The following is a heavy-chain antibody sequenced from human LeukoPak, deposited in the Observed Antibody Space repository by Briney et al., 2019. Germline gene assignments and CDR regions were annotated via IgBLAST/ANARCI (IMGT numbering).Heavy chain of an antibody. Sequence: GGSLRLSCAASGFTFSFYGMHWVRQAPGKGLEWVAVIWYDGSNKYYADSVKGRFTISRDNPKNTLYLQMNSLRAEDTAVYYCARGSSWSPLDYWGQGTLVTVSS. D-gene: IGHD6-13*01. J-gene: IGHJ4*02. CDR2: IWYDGSNK. CDR1: GFTFSFYG. CDR3: ARGSSWSPLDY. V-gene: IGHV3-33*01.